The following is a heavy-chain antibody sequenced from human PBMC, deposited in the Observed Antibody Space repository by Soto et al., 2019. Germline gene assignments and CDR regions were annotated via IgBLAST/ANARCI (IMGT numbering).Heavy chain of an antibody. D-gene: IGHD6-13*01. CDR1: GDSVSSNSAA. Sequence: SQTLSLTCAISGDSVSSNSAAWNWIRQSPSRGLEWLGRTYYRSKWYNDYAVSVKSRITINPDTSKNQFSLQLNSVTPEDTAVYYCARGGYSSSWAYYYYYGMDVWGQGTTVTVSS. CDR3: ARGGYSSSWAYYYYYGMDV. J-gene: IGHJ6*02. CDR2: TYYRSKWYN. V-gene: IGHV6-1*01.